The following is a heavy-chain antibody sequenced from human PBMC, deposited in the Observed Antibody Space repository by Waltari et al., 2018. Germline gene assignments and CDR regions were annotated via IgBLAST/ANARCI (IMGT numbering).Heavy chain of an antibody. CDR2: IYYSGSI. V-gene: IGHV4-59*01. CDR1: GGSISSYY. Sequence: QVQLQESGPGLVKPSETLSLTCTVSGGSISSYYWSWIRQPPGKGLEWIGYIYYSGSINYNPSLKSRVTRSVDTSKNQFSLKLSSVTAADTAVYYCARETRRFWSGFYYYYMDVWGKGTTVTISS. CDR3: ARETRRFWSGFYYYYMDV. J-gene: IGHJ6*03. D-gene: IGHD3-3*01.